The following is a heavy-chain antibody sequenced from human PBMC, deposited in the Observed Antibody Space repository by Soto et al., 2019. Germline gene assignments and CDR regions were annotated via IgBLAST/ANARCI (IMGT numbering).Heavy chain of an antibody. Sequence: QITLKESGPTLVKPTQTLTLTCTFSGFSLNTSGVSVGWIRQPPGKALEWLALIYWNDDERYSPSLNSRLTXTXXTSKNQVILTVTNMDPVDTATYYCARKYSGGYFDFWGQGTLVTVSS. CDR3: ARKYSGGYFDF. J-gene: IGHJ4*02. CDR1: GFSLNTSGVS. CDR2: IYWNDDE. D-gene: IGHD1-26*01. V-gene: IGHV2-5*01.